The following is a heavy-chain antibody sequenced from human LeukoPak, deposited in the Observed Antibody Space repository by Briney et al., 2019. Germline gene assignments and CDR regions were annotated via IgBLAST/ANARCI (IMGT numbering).Heavy chain of an antibody. CDR3: ARGEAYGGRPY. D-gene: IGHD4-23*01. Sequence: SETLSLTCTVSGGSISSGSYYWSWIRQPAGKGLEWIGRIYTSGSTNYNPSLKSRVTISVDTSKNQFSLKLSSATAADTAVYYCARGEAYGGRPYWGQGTLVTVSS. CDR2: IYTSGST. V-gene: IGHV4-61*02. J-gene: IGHJ4*02. CDR1: GGSISSGSYY.